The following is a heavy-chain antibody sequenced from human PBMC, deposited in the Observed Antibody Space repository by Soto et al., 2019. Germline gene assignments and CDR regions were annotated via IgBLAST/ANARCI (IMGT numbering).Heavy chain of an antibody. CDR2: VGSDGVAR. Sequence: QIQLVESGGGVVQPGKSLRLSCTASGFTFSNFGMHWVRQTPGKGLEWVAGVGSDGVARWYADSVTGRFNISRDNSKNTVNLQMDNVRPEDTALYFCARELILSGSYFDFWGQGILVTVSS. CDR3: ARELILSGSYFDF. J-gene: IGHJ4*02. V-gene: IGHV3-33*01. D-gene: IGHD3-10*01. CDR1: GFTFSNFG.